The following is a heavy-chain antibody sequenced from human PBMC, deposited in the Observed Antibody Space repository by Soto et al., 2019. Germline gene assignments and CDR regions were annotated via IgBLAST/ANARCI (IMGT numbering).Heavy chain of an antibody. CDR3: ARLQAAAGDNDLTFDY. Sequence: EVQLVQSGAEVKKPGESLRISCKGNGYSFTNYCMSWVRQMPGKGLEWMGRIDPSDSYTNYSPSFQGHVTISADKSISTAYLQWSSLKASDTALYYCARLQAAAGDNDLTFDYWGQGTLVTVSS. CDR2: IDPSDSYT. D-gene: IGHD6-13*01. J-gene: IGHJ4*02. V-gene: IGHV5-10-1*01. CDR1: GYSFTNYC.